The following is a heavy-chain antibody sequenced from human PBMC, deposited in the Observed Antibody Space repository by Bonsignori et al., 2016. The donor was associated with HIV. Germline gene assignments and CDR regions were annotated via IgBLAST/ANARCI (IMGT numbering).Heavy chain of an antibody. CDR2: IFSSGLY. D-gene: IGHD1-26*01. CDR3: ARDQSGKHFVGGPMNDAFDI. CDR1: GGSISDYY. J-gene: IGHJ3*02. V-gene: IGHV4-4*07. Sequence: SETLSLTCTVSGGSISDYYWSWIRQSAGKGLECIGRIFSSGLYYLQPSLKSRVSMSVDTSKNQVSLKLNSVTAADTAIYYCARDQSGKHFVGGPMNDAFDIWGQGTMVTVSS.